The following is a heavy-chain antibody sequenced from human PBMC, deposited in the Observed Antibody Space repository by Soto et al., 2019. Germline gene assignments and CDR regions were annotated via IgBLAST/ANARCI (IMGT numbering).Heavy chain of an antibody. CDR1: GFTFRSYS. CDR3: ARGNSAEAVRLTEA. CDR2: ISRSSRTI. D-gene: IGHD1-7*01. J-gene: IGHJ5*02. V-gene: IGHV3-48*01. Sequence: EVQLVESGGGLTQPGGSLRLSCVASGFTFRSYSLNWVSQAPGKGLEWVSCISRSSRTIYYAGSVKGRFTISRENAKNSRSLHMNSLTADDTAVYYCARGNSAEAVRLTEALGQATLVSVSS.